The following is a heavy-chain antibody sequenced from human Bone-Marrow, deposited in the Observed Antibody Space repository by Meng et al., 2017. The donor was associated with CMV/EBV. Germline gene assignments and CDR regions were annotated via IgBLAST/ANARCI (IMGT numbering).Heavy chain of an antibody. Sequence: GGSLRLSCAASGFTFSSYGMHWVRQAPGKGPEWVAFIRYDGSNKYYADSVKGRFTISRDNSKNTLYLQMNSLRAEDTAVYYCAKDALEYSSSAVNMDVWGQGTTVTVSS. V-gene: IGHV3-30*02. D-gene: IGHD6-6*01. CDR2: IRYDGSNK. J-gene: IGHJ6*02. CDR1: GFTFSSYG. CDR3: AKDALEYSSSAVNMDV.